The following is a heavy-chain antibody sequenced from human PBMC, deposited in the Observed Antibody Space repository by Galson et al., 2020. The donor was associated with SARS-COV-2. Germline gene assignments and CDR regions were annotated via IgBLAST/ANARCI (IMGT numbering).Heavy chain of an antibody. CDR3: ARLGY. CDR1: GFTFSNYW. CDR2: IKGDGSNT. J-gene: IGHJ4*02. D-gene: IGHD3-16*01. Sequence: GESLKISCAASGFTFSNYWMHWVRQAPGKGLVWVSRIKGDGSNTTYADSVKGRFTISRDNAKNTVYLQMNSLRAEDTAVYYCARLGYWGQGILVTVSS. V-gene: IGHV3-74*01.